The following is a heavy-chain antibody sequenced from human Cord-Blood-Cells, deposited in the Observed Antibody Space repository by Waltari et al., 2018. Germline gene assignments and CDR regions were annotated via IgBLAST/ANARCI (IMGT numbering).Heavy chain of an antibody. Sequence: QVQLVESGGGVVQPGRSLRLSCAASGFTFSSYGMHWVRQAPGKGLEWVAVIWDEGSNKYYAASVKGRFTISRDNSKNTLYLQMNSLRAEDTAMYYCVPGGAFDIWGQGTMVTVSS. D-gene: IGHD3-10*01. J-gene: IGHJ3*02. V-gene: IGHV3-33*08. CDR3: VPGGAFDI. CDR1: GFTFSSYG. CDR2: IWDEGSNK.